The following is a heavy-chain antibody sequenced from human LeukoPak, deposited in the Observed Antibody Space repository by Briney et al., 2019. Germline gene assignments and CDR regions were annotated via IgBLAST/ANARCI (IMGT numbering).Heavy chain of an antibody. CDR2: IWSDGNNK. D-gene: IGHD2-15*01. V-gene: IGHV3-33*01. J-gene: IGHJ4*02. CDR3: ARDRDRNFDY. Sequence: GGSLRLSCAASGFTFRIYGMHWVRQAPGKGLEWVAFIWSDGNNKYYADSVKGRFTISRDNSKNTLSLQMNSLRAEDTAVYYCARDRDRNFDYWGQGTLVTVSS. CDR1: GFTFRIYG.